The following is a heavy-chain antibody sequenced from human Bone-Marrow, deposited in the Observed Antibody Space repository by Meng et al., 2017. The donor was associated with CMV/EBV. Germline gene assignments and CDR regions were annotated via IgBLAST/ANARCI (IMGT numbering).Heavy chain of an antibody. J-gene: IGHJ6*02. V-gene: IGHV1-69*05. CDR1: GGTFSSYA. CDR2: IIPIFGTA. Sequence: SVKVSCKASGGTFSSYAISWVRQAPGQGLEWMGGIIPIFGTANYAQKFQGRVTITTDESTSTAYMELSSLRSEDTAVYYCASNVLGSYGMDVWGQGTTVTVSS. D-gene: IGHD3-16*01. CDR3: ASNVLGSYGMDV.